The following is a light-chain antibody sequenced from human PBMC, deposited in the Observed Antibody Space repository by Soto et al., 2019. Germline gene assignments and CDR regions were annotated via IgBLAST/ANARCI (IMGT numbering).Light chain of an antibody. Sequence: DTQMTQSPSILSASVGDRVTITCRASQTISNWLAWYKQKPGRAHELLISGATTLQSGVPSMLSGSASGTELTLTISSLQPDDLGTYYCQQYNSLFTFGPGTKVDIK. V-gene: IGKV1-5*01. CDR3: QQYNSLFT. J-gene: IGKJ3*01. CDR1: QTISNW. CDR2: GAT.